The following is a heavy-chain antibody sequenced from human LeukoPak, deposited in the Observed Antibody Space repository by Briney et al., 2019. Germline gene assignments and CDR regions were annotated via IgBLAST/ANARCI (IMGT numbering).Heavy chain of an antibody. CDR1: GVSITNYY. J-gene: IGHJ4*02. D-gene: IGHD1-26*01. V-gene: IGHV4-4*07. CDR3: ARDYLVEAPLDS. Sequence: SETLSLTCTVSGVSITNYYWAWIRQPAGKGLEWIGRMYISGSTNYNPSLKSRVSISIDKTKNQFSLKLRSVTAADTAIYYCARDYLVEAPLDSWGQGTLVTVSS. CDR2: MYISGST.